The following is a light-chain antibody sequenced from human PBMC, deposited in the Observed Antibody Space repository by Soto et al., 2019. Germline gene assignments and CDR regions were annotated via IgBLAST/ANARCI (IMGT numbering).Light chain of an antibody. CDR2: EVS. J-gene: IGLJ2*01. V-gene: IGLV2-14*01. Sequence: QSVLTQPASVSGSPGQSITISCTGTSSDVGDYNYVSWYQQHPGKAPKLMIYEVSNRPSGVSNLFSGSKSGNTASLTISGLQAEDEADYYCSSYTSSSTVVFGGGTKRTVL. CDR1: SSDVGDYNY. CDR3: SSYTSSSTVV.